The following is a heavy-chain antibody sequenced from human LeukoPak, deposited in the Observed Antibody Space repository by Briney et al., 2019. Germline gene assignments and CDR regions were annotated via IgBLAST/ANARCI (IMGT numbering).Heavy chain of an antibody. CDR1: GGSISSYY. V-gene: IGHV4-59*01. J-gene: IGHJ4*02. Sequence: SETLSLTCTVSGGSISSYYWSWIRQPPGKGLEWIGYIYYSGSTNYNPSLKSRVTISVDTSKSQFSLKLSSVTAADTAVYYCARESDYYDSSGYYHRRVFDYWGQGTLVTVSS. CDR2: IYYSGST. CDR3: ARESDYYDSSGYYHRRVFDY. D-gene: IGHD3-22*01.